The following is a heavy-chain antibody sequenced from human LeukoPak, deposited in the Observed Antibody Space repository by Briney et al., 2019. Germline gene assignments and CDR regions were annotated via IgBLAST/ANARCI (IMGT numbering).Heavy chain of an antibody. CDR1: GYTFTGYY. CDR2: INPNSGGT. Sequence: GASVKVSCKASGYTFTGYYMHWVRRAPGQGLEWMGWINPNSGGTNYAQKFQGRVTMTRDTSISTAYMELSRLRSDDTAVYYCARAQQLVPGLNYYYYGMDGWGQGTTVTVSS. V-gene: IGHV1-2*02. CDR3: ARAQQLVPGLNYYYYGMDG. D-gene: IGHD6-13*01. J-gene: IGHJ6*02.